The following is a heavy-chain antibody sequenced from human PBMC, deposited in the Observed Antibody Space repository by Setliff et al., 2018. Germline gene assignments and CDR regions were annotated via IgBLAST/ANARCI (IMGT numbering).Heavy chain of an antibody. D-gene: IGHD6-6*01. CDR2: INHRGST. CDR1: GGTFSDYY. Sequence: SETLSLTCAAYGGTFSDYYWTWIRQPPGKGLEWVGEINHRGSTTYNPSLKSRVTISVDTSKDQFSLKVISMTAADAAVYYCARGRNIAARLLDSWGQGTLVTVSS. V-gene: IGHV4-34*01. CDR3: ARGRNIAARLLDS. J-gene: IGHJ4*02.